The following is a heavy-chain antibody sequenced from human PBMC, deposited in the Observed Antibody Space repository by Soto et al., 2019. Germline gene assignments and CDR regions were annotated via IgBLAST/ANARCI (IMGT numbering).Heavy chain of an antibody. D-gene: IGHD3-9*01. V-gene: IGHV4-59*08. CDR2: IYYSGST. CDR1: GGSISSYY. J-gene: IGHJ6*03. CDR3: ARQRGENFDCLLHPHGGYYSMVL. Sequence: SETLSLTCTVSGGSISSYYWSWIRQPPGKGLEWIGYIYYSGSTNYNPSLKSRVTISVDTSKNQFSLKLSSVTAADTAVYYCARQRGENFDCLLHPHGGYYSMVLRCTGTTVTLSS.